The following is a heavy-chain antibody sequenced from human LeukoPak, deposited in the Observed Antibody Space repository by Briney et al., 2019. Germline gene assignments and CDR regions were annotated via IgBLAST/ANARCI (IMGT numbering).Heavy chain of an antibody. J-gene: IGHJ5*02. CDR1: GYTFTGYY. V-gene: IGHV1-2*06. CDR3: AREGSTKIRFWGGGCFAP. CDR2: INPNSGGT. Sequence: GASVKVSCKASGYTFTGYYMHWVRQAPGQGLEWMGRINPNSGGTNYAQKFQGRVTMTRDTSISTAYMELSRLRSDDPAVYYCAREGSTKIRFWGGGCFAPGGGEPLVPVPS. D-gene: IGHD3-16*01.